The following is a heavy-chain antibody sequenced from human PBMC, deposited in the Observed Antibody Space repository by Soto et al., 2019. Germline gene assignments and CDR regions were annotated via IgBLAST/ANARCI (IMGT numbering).Heavy chain of an antibody. V-gene: IGHV3-23*01. J-gene: IGHJ4*01. Sequence: EVQLLQTGGGLVQPGGSLRLSCAASGFIFSTYAMNWVRQVPGKGLEWVSAINANGGSTFYAESVRGRFTISRDNSIKNLFLQMSHLRTEGKGRYYFGPPRGLRYFCSFDNWG. CDR3: GPPRGLRYFCSFDN. CDR2: INANGGST. D-gene: IGHD3-9*01. CDR1: GFIFSTYA.